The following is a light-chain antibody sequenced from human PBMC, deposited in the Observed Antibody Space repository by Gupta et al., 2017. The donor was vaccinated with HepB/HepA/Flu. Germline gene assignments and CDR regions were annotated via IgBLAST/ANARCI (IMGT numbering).Light chain of an antibody. CDR1: QSISSY. CDR3: QKSDSTPDT. V-gene: IGKV1-39*01. CDR2: AAS. J-gene: IGKJ2*01. Sequence: DIQMTQSPSSLSASVGDRVTITCRASQSISSYLNWYQQKPGKAPKLLIYAASSLQSGVPSRFSSSGSGKDFTLTSSRLQPEDFATYYCQKSDSTPDTFGQGTKLEIK.